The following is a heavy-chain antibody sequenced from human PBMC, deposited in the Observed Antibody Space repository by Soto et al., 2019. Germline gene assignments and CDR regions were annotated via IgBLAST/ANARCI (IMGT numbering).Heavy chain of an antibody. J-gene: IGHJ5*02. V-gene: IGHV3-11*05. CDR2: ISSSSSYT. CDR3: ARGSGSSWNWCDP. CDR1: GFTFSDYY. Sequence: QVQLVESGGGLVKPGGSLRLSCAASGFTFSDYYMSWIRQAPGKGLEWVSYISSSSSYTNYADSVKGRFTISRDNAKNALYLQMNSLRAEDTAVYYCARGSGSSWNWCDPWGQGTLVTVSS. D-gene: IGHD6-13*01.